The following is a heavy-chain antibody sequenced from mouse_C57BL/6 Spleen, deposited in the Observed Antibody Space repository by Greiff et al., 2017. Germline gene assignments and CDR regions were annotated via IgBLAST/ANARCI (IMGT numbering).Heavy chain of an antibody. CDR2: INYDGSST. CDR1: GFTFSDYY. D-gene: IGHD1-1*01. V-gene: IGHV5-16*01. Sequence: EVMLVESEGGLVQPGSSMKLSCTASGFTFSDYYMAWVRQVPEKGLEWVANINYDGSSTYYLDSLKSRFIISRDNAKNILYLQMSSLKSEDTATYYCAREYYGSSLWWYFDVWGTGTTVTVSS. J-gene: IGHJ1*03. CDR3: AREYYGSSLWWYFDV.